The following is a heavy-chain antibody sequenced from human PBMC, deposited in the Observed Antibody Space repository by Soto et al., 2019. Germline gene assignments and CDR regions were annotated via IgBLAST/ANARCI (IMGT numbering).Heavy chain of an antibody. Sequence: SGATLVNPTQTLTLTCTFSGFSLNTSGEGVGWIRQPPGKALEWLALIYWDDDKRYSPSLKSRLTITKDTSKNQVVLTMTNMDPVDTATYYCAHTAGVAYCSGGSCYSDAFDIWGQGTMVTV. CDR2: IYWDDDK. D-gene: IGHD2-15*01. V-gene: IGHV2-5*02. CDR1: GFSLNTSGEG. J-gene: IGHJ3*02. CDR3: AHTAGVAYCSGGSCYSDAFDI.